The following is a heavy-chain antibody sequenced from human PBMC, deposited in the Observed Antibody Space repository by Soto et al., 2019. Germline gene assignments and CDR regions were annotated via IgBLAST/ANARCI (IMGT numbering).Heavy chain of an antibody. CDR3: AREGSYSAYNFAHGIQLWSFDF. CDR1: GXSINTFY. J-gene: IGHJ4*02. V-gene: IGHV4-4*07. CDR2: IFSSGST. Sequence: LSLTCTVSGXSINTFYWSWVRQPAGKGLEWIGRIFSSGSTSFNPSLESRVAMSVDTSKNHFSLNLSSVTAADMAVYYCAREGSYSAYNFAHGIQLWSFDFWGQGALVTVSS. D-gene: IGHD5-12*01.